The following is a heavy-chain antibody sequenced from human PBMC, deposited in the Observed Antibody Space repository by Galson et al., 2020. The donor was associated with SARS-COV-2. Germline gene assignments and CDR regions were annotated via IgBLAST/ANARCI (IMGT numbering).Heavy chain of an antibody. CDR3: ATKSAGVCGTVCYPGNFYYGMDV. CDR2: ISYDGSNK. D-gene: IGHD2-8*01. J-gene: IGHJ6*02. CDR1: GFTFSSYG. V-gene: IGHV3-30*03. Sequence: GGSLRLSCAASGFTFSSYGMHWVRQAPGKGLEWVAVISYDGSNKYYADSVKGRFTISRDNSKNTLYLQMNSLRAEDTAVYYCATKSAGVCGTVCYPGNFYYGMDVWGQGTTVTVSS.